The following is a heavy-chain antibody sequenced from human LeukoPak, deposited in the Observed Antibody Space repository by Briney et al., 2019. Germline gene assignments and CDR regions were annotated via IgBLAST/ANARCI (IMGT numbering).Heavy chain of an antibody. J-gene: IGHJ4*02. V-gene: IGHV4-38-2*02. CDR3: ARLAWGRLDY. D-gene: IGHD7-27*01. Sequence: SETLSLTCSVSGYSISSGYYWGWIRQPPGKGLEWIGSIYQSGTTSYNPSLMSRVTISVDTSKNQFSLKLSSVTAADTAVYSRARLAWGRLDYWGQGTTVTVSS. CDR2: IYQSGTT. CDR1: GYSISSGYY.